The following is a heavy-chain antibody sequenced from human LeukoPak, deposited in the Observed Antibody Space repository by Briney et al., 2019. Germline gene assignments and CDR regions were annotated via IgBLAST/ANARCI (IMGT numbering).Heavy chain of an antibody. CDR1: RGTFSSSA. CDR2: IIPIFSTT. CDR3: AKDRTREGFGPYYFDY. J-gene: IGHJ4*02. V-gene: IGHV1-69*13. D-gene: IGHD3-16*01. Sequence: SVKVSCKPSRGTFSSSATSWVRQAPGQGLEWIGGIIPIFSTTNYAQKFQGRVTIIADVSTSTAYKELNSLRAEDTAVYYCAKDRTREGFGPYYFDYWGQGTPVTVSS.